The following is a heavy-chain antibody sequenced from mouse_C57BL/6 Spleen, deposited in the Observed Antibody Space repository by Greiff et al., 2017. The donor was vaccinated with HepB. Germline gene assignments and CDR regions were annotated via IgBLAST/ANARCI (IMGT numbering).Heavy chain of an antibody. CDR2: INPNNGGT. D-gene: IGHD2-4*01. J-gene: IGHJ4*01. V-gene: IGHV1-18*01. CDR3: ARRAGDDDEGYYAMDY. Sequence: EVQLQQSGPELVKPGASVKIPCKASGYTFTDYNMDWVKQSHGKSLEWIGDINPNNGGTIYNQKFKGKATLTVAKSSSPAYMELRSLTSEDTAVYYCARRAGDDDEGYYAMDYWGQGASVTVSS. CDR1: GYTFTDYN.